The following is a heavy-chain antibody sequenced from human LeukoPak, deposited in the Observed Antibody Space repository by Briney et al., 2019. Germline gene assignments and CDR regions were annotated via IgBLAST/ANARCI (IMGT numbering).Heavy chain of an antibody. J-gene: IGHJ4*02. CDR2: INSDGSST. CDR3: ARGQKYRSGYTVTELGSGYFDY. V-gene: IGHV3-74*01. CDR1: GFTFSSYS. Sequence: GGSLRLSCAASGFTFSSYSMNWVRQAPGKGLVWVSRINSDGSSTSYADSVKGRFTISRDNAKNTLYLQMNSLRAEDTAVYYCARGQKYRSGYTVTELGSGYFDYWGQGTLVTVSS. D-gene: IGHD5-18*01.